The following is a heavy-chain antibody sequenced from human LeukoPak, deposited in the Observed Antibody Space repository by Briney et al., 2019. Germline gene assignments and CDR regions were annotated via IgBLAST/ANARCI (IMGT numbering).Heavy chain of an antibody. CDR3: ARENEDYDSSGYDY. Sequence: PSQTLSLTRAVSGGSISSGGYSWSWIRQPPGKGLEWIGYIYYSGSTYYNPSLKSRVTISVDTSKNQFSLKLSSVTAADTAVYYCARENEDYDSSGYDYWGQGTLVTVSS. J-gene: IGHJ4*02. CDR2: IYYSGST. CDR1: GGSISSGGYS. V-gene: IGHV4-30-4*07. D-gene: IGHD3-22*01.